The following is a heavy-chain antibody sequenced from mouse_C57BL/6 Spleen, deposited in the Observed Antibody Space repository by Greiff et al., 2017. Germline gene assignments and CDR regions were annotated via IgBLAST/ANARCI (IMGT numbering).Heavy chain of an antibody. CDR1: GYTFTSYW. Sequence: QVQLKQPGAELVMPGASVKLSCKASGYTFTSYWMHWVKQRPGQGLEWIGEIDPSDSYTNYNQKFKGKSTLTVDKSSSTAYMQLSSLTSEDSAVYYCARSLITTVVATPVDYWGQGTTLTVSS. J-gene: IGHJ2*01. CDR3: ARSLITTVVATPVDY. D-gene: IGHD1-1*01. CDR2: IDPSDSYT. V-gene: IGHV1-69*01.